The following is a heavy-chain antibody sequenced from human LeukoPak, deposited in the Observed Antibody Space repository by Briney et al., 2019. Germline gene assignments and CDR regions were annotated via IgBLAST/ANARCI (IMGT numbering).Heavy chain of an antibody. Sequence: GGSLRLSCAASGFTFDDYAMHWVRQAPGKGLEWVSPISWDGGSTYYADSVKGRFTISRDNSKNSLYLPMNSLRAEDTALYYCAKDKMATIDSYYYYYMDVWGKGTTVTVSS. CDR1: GFTFDDYA. J-gene: IGHJ6*03. D-gene: IGHD5-24*01. V-gene: IGHV3-43D*03. CDR3: AKDKMATIDSYYYYYMDV. CDR2: ISWDGGST.